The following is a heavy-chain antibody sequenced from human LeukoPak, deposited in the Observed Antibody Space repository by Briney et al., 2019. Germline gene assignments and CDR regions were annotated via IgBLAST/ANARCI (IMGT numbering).Heavy chain of an antibody. CDR1: GFSFINYG. CDR2: ISVHNGNT. CDR3: ARSHSGSYYGGDDY. V-gene: IGHV1-18*01. Sequence: ASVKVSCEASGFSFINYGISWVRQAPGQGLEWMGWISVHNGNTNFAQKFQGRVTMTTDTSTSTAYMELRSLRSDDTAVYYCARSHSGSYYGGDDYWGQGTLVTVSS. J-gene: IGHJ4*02. D-gene: IGHD1-26*01.